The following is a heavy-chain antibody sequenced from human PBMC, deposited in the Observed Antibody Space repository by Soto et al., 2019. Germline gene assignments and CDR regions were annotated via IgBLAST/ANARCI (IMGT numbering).Heavy chain of an antibody. V-gene: IGHV2-5*01. CDR2: IYWNDDQ. CDR1: GLSFGTSGVG. Sequence: QITLKESGPPLVNPTQTLTLTCTASGLSFGTSGVGVGWIRQPPGKALEWLALIYWNDDQRYSPSLKSSLTITKDTSKNQVVLTMTSVDPVDTATYYCASMTTVATAAFDIWGQGIMVTVPS. D-gene: IGHD4-17*01. CDR3: ASMTTVATAAFDI. J-gene: IGHJ3*02.